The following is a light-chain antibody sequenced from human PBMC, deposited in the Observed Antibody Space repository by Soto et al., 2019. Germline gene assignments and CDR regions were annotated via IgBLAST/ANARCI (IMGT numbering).Light chain of an antibody. CDR2: GAS. Sequence: EIVLTQSPDTLSLSPGERATLSCRASQSVSSSYLAWYQQKPGQAPRLLIYGASSRATGIPDRFSGSGSGTDFTLTISRLEPQDFAVYYCQQGSTFGQGTKLEIK. J-gene: IGKJ2*01. CDR1: QSVSSSY. V-gene: IGKV3-20*01. CDR3: QQGST.